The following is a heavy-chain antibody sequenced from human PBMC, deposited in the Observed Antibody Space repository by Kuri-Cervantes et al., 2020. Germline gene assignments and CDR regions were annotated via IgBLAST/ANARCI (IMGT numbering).Heavy chain of an antibody. CDR3: TREKAGGPCSGGSCYSVANAFDI. D-gene: IGHD2-15*01. V-gene: IGHV1-46*03. J-gene: IGHJ3*02. CDR2: INPSGGST. CDR1: GYTFTSYY. Sequence: ASVKVSCKASGYTFTSYYMHWVRQAPGQGLEWMGIINPSGGSTSYAQKFQGRVTTTRDTSTSTVYMELSSLRSEDTAVYYCTREKAGGPCSGGSCYSVANAFDIWGQGTMVTVSS.